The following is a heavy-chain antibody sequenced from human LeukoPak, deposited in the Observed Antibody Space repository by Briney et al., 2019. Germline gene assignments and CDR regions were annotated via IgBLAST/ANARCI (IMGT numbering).Heavy chain of an antibody. J-gene: IGHJ6*02. Sequence: GGSLRLSCAASGFTFSSYEMNWVRQAPGKGLEWVSYISSSSSTIYYADSVKGRFTISRDNAKNSLYLQMNSLRAEDTAVYYCARGLGVTTDYYYGMDVWGQGTTVTVSS. CDR2: ISSSSSTI. D-gene: IGHD4-17*01. CDR1: GFTFSSYE. CDR3: ARGLGVTTDYYYGMDV. V-gene: IGHV3-48*03.